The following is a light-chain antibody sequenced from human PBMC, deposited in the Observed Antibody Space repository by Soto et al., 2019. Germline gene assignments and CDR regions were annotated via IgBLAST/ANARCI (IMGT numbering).Light chain of an antibody. J-gene: IGKJ1*01. Sequence: EIKLTQAPSRMSGALGGRVTMTCRASQTISSWLAWYQQKPGKAPKLLIYKASTLKSGVPSRFSGSGSGTEFTLTICGLQPDDFATYYCQHYNSYSQSFGQGTKVDIK. CDR1: QTISSW. CDR2: KAS. CDR3: QHYNSYSQS. V-gene: IGKV1-5*03.